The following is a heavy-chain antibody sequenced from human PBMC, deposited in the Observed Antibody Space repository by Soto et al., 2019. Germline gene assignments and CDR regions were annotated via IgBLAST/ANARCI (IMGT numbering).Heavy chain of an antibody. Sequence: QVQLVQSGAEVKKPGASVKVSCKASGYNFTSYVISWVRQAPGQGLEWMGWISAYNGNTNYAQKLQGRVTMTTDTSTSTAYMELRSLRSDDTAVYYCASYREQLVLYGMDVWGQGTTVTVSS. CDR2: ISAYNGNT. V-gene: IGHV1-18*01. J-gene: IGHJ6*02. CDR3: ASYREQLVLYGMDV. D-gene: IGHD6-13*01. CDR1: GYNFTSYV.